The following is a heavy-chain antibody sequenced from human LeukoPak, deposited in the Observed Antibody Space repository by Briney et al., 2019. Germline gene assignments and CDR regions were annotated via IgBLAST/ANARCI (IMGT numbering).Heavy chain of an antibody. CDR2: ISYDGSKK. V-gene: IGHV3-30*18. D-gene: IGHD6-19*01. CDR3: AKVRWDNSGWYYLDD. J-gene: IGHJ4*02. CDR1: GFTFSDYN. Sequence: GGSLRLSCAASGFTFSDYNMHWVRQAPGKGLEWVAVISYDGSKKYYADSVKGRFTISRDNSKNTLYLQMNSLRAEDTAVYYCAKVRWDNSGWYYLDDWGQGVLVTVSS.